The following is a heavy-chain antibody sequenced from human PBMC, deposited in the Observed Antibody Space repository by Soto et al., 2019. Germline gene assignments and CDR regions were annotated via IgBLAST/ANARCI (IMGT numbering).Heavy chain of an antibody. D-gene: IGHD5-18*01. CDR3: ARKVSIGYSYFDY. Sequence: PSETLSLTCTVSGVSISSGGLYWSWIRHLPGKGLEWIGNIYYSGSTSYNPSLQSRITMSVDTSKNQFSLILSSVTAADTAMYYCARKVSIGYSYFDYWGQGALVTVSS. CDR2: IYYSGST. J-gene: IGHJ4*02. CDR1: GVSISSGGLY. V-gene: IGHV4-31*03.